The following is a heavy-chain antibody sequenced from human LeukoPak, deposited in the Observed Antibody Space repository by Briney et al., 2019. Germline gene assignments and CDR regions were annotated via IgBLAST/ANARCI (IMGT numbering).Heavy chain of an antibody. V-gene: IGHV1-2*02. Sequence: GASVKVSCKASGYTFTGYYMHWVRQAPGQGLEWMGWINPNSGGTNYAQKFQGRVTMTRDTSISTAYMELSRLRSDDTAVYYCARGSWLEMYYFDYWGQGTLVTVSS. CDR2: INPNSGGT. J-gene: IGHJ4*02. D-gene: IGHD5-24*01. CDR1: GYTFTGYY. CDR3: ARGSWLEMYYFDY.